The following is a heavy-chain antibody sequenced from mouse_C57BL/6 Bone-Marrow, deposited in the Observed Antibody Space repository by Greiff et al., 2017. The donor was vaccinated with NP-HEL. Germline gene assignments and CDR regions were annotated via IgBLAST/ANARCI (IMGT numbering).Heavy chain of an antibody. CDR2: ISNLAYSI. D-gene: IGHD1-1*01. J-gene: IGHJ3*01. CDR3: ARQDYGSPFAY. CDR1: GFTFSDYG. Sequence: DVMLVESGGGLVQPGGSLKLSCAASGFTFSDYGMAWVRQAPRKGPEWVAFISNLAYSIYYADTVTGRFTISRENAKNTLYLEMSSLRSEDTAMYYCARQDYGSPFAYWGQGTLVTVSA. V-gene: IGHV5-15*01.